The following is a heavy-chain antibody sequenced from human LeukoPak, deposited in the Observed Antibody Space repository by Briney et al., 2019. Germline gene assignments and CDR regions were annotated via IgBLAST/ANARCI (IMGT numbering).Heavy chain of an antibody. CDR2: INPGGST. CDR3: ASHRLYYHYMDV. V-gene: IGHV4-34*01. Sequence: SETLFLTCAVYGGSFKGYYWSWIRQPPAKGLEWIGEINPGGSTNYNASLKGRVAISADTSKNQFSLELSSVTAADTAVYYCASHRLYYHYMDVWGKGTTVTVSS. J-gene: IGHJ6*03. CDR1: GGSFKGYY.